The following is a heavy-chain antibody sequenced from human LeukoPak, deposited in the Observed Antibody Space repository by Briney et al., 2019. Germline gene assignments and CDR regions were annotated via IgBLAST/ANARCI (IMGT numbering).Heavy chain of an antibody. CDR2: IYYSGST. V-gene: IGHV4-30-4*01. D-gene: IGHD4-17*01. J-gene: IGHJ4*02. CDR1: GGSISSGDYY. Sequence: PSETLSLTCTVSGGSISSGDYYWSWIRQPPGEGLEWIGYIYYSGSTYYNPSLKSRVTISVDTSKNQFSLKLSSVTAADTAVYYCARGPVMTTVTTEYYFDYWGQGTLVTVSS. CDR3: ARGPVMTTVTTEYYFDY.